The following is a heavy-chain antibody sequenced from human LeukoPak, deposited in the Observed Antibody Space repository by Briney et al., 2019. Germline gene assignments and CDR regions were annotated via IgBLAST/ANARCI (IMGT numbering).Heavy chain of an antibody. Sequence: PSETLSLTCTVSGGSISSDTYYWGWIRQPPGKGLEWIGHIYYSGSTYYNPSLKSRVTISVDTSKNQFSLKLSSVTAADTAVYYCARLGAGPTYYDFWSGYSSFYFDYWGQGTLVTVSS. D-gene: IGHD3-3*01. V-gene: IGHV4-39*01. CDR1: GGSISSDTYY. J-gene: IGHJ4*02. CDR2: IYYSGST. CDR3: ARLGAGPTYYDFWSGYSSFYFDY.